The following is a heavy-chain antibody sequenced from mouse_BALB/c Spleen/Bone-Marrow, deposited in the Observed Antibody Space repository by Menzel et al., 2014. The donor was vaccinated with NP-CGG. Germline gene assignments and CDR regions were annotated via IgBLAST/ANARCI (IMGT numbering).Heavy chain of an antibody. CDR2: ISDGGSYT. J-gene: IGHJ3*01. Sequence: EVKLVESGGGLVKPGGSLKLSCAASGFTFSDYYMYWVRQTPEKRLEWVATISDGGSYTFYPDSVKGRFTISRDNAKNNLYLQMSSLKSEDTARYYCARDGDYTYAWFAYWGQGTLVTVSA. D-gene: IGHD2-14*01. CDR1: GFTFSDYY. CDR3: ARDGDYTYAWFAY. V-gene: IGHV5-4*02.